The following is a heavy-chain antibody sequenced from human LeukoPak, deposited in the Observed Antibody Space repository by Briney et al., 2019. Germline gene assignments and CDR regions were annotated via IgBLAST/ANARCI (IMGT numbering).Heavy chain of an antibody. CDR1: GFTFSSYW. CDR2: IKQDGSEK. V-gene: IGHV3-7*03. CDR3: ARGIAAAGRNWFAP. J-gene: IGHJ5*02. Sequence: GGSLRLSCAASGFTFSSYWMSWVRQAPGKGLEWVANIKQDGSEKYYVDSVKGRFTISRDNAKNSLYLQMNSLRAEDTAVYYCARGIAAAGRNWFAPWGQGTLVTVSS. D-gene: IGHD6-13*01.